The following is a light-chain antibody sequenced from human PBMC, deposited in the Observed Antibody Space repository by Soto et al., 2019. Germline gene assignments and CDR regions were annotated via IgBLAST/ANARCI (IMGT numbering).Light chain of an antibody. J-gene: IGKJ5*01. Sequence: EIVMTQSPATLSVSPGERATLSCRASQSVSSNLAWYQQKPGQAPRLLIYGASTRATGIPARFSGSGSGTEFTLTISSLQSEDFAVYSGQQYHNWPITFGQGTRLEIK. CDR1: QSVSSN. V-gene: IGKV3-15*01. CDR3: QQYHNWPIT. CDR2: GAS.